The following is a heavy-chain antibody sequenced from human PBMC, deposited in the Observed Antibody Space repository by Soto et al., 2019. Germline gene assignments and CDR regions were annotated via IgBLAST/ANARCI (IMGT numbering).Heavy chain of an antibody. CDR1: GFTPNKYD. D-gene: IGHD2-21*02. Sequence: SRRLSYIAAGFTPNKYDMHWVRKGTGKGLEWVSGINTAGDTYYPGSVKGRFTVSRENAKNSLYLQMNSLGVGDTAIYYFVRGLRGGFDPWGQGP. CDR3: VRGLRGGFDP. CDR2: INTAGDT. J-gene: IGHJ5*02. V-gene: IGHV3-13*01.